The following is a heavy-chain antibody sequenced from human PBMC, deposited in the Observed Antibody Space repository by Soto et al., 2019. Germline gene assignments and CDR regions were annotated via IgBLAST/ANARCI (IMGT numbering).Heavy chain of an antibody. V-gene: IGHV3-23*01. J-gene: IGHJ4*02. CDR2: ISGSGGTP. D-gene: IGHD3-22*01. CDR3: AKGLYDNAGYYFSN. Sequence: GGSLRLSCAASEFTFSSYVMSWVRQAPGKGLEWVSSISGSGGTPYYGDSVKGRFIISRDNSKDTLYLQMHSLRAEDTAVYFCAKGLYDNAGYYFSNWRQGTLVTVPS. CDR1: EFTFSSYV.